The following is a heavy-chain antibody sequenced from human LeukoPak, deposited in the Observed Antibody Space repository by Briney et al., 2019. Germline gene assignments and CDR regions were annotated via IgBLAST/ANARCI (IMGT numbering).Heavy chain of an antibody. V-gene: IGHV3-23*01. Sequence: GGSLRLSCAASGFTFSSYAMSWVRQAPGKGLEWLSAISSSGNTTYYADSVKGRFTISRDNSKNTLYLQMNSLKAEDTAVYYCAEKKNFYFDYWGQGTLVTVSS. D-gene: IGHD1-7*01. CDR2: ISSSGNTT. J-gene: IGHJ4*02. CDR3: AEKKNFYFDY. CDR1: GFTFSSYA.